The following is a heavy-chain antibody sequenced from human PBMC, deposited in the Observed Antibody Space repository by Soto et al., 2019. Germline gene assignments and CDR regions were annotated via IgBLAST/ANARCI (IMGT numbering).Heavy chain of an antibody. CDR2: IYYSGST. V-gene: IGHV4-59*01. J-gene: IGHJ6*02. D-gene: IGHD3-10*01. CDR1: GGSISSYY. Sequence: SETLSLTCTVSGGSISSYYWSWIRQPPGKGLEWIGYIYYSGSTNYNPSLKSRVTISVDTSKNQFSLKLSSVTAADTAVYYCARPSMVRGVINPYYYGMDVWGQGTTVTVSS. CDR3: ARPSMVRGVINPYYYGMDV.